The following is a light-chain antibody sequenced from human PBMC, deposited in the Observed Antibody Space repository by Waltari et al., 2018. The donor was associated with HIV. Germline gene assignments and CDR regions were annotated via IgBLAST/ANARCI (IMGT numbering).Light chain of an antibody. Sequence: QSALTQPASVSGSPGQSITISCTGTSSDVGGYNYVSWYQQHPGKAPKLIIYDVSNRPSGVSKRFSGSKSGNTASLTISGLQAEDEADYYCSSYTSSSTLAVFGGGTKLTVL. V-gene: IGLV2-14*03. CDR3: SSYTSSSTLAV. CDR1: SSDVGGYNY. J-gene: IGLJ2*01. CDR2: DVS.